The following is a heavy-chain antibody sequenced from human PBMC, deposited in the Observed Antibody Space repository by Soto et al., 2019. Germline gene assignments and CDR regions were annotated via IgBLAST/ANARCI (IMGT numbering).Heavy chain of an antibody. J-gene: IGHJ6*02. CDR1: GFTFSSFE. V-gene: IGHV3-48*03. D-gene: IGHD3-9*01. CDR3: ARAECSSPDCLTAYYSYGLDV. Sequence: GGSLRLSCAASGFTFSSFEMHWVRQAPGKGLEWVSYINTAGSTKYYAESVKGRFTISRDNARNSLSLQMNSLRAEDRAVYYCARAECSSPDCLTAYYSYGLDVWGQGSTVTVSS. CDR2: INTAGSTK.